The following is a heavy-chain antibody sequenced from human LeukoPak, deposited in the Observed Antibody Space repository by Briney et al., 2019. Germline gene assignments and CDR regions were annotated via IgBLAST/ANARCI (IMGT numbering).Heavy chain of an antibody. V-gene: IGHV4-34*01. CDR2: INHSGST. Sequence: SETLSLTFAVYGGSVSGYYWSWIPQPPGKGLEWSGEINHSGSTNYNPSLKSRVSISVAPSKNQFSLKLSSVTAADTAVYYCARGNEGYGSTDRTWFDPWGQGTLVTVSS. CDR3: ARGNEGYGSTDRTWFDP. J-gene: IGHJ5*02. CDR1: GGSVSGYY. D-gene: IGHD3-10*01.